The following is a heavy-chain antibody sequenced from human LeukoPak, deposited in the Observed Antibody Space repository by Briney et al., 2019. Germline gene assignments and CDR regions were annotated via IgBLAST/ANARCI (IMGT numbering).Heavy chain of an antibody. D-gene: IGHD5-12*01. V-gene: IGHV4-30-4*08. CDR1: GVSISSGDYY. CDR2: IYYSGNT. CDR3: ARDYSGYHLLDY. J-gene: IGHJ4*02. Sequence: TLSLTCTVSGVSISSGDYYWSWIRQPPGKGLEWIGYIYYSGNTYYNPSLKSRVTISVDTSNNQFSLKLSPVTAADTALYYCARDYSGYHLLDYWGQGTLVTVSS.